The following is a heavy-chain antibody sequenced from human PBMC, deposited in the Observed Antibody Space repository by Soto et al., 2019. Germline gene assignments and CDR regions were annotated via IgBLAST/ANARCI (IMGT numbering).Heavy chain of an antibody. D-gene: IGHD5-18*01. J-gene: IGHJ5*02. Sequence: SETLSLTCTVSGGSVSSGSYYWSWIRQPPGKGLEWIGCIYNSGSTNYNPSLKTQVTISVDTSKNQFSLKLSSVTAADTAVYYCARDPLRQNPIGRGYIYVGQGWFDPWGPGTLVTVSS. V-gene: IGHV4-61*01. CDR3: ARDPLRQNPIGRGYIYVGQGWFDP. CDR2: IYNSGST. CDR1: GGSVSSGSYY.